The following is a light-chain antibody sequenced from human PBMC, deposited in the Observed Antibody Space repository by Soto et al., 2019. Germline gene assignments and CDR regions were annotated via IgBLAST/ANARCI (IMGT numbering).Light chain of an antibody. V-gene: IGKV1-5*03. CDR2: KAS. J-gene: IGKJ1*01. CDR1: QSSSSW. Sequence: DIQMTQSPSTLSASVGDRVTITCRASQSSSSWLAWYQQKPGKAPKLLIYKASSLESGVPSRFSGSGSGTEFTLTISSLQPDDFATYYCLQYNSYPGTFGQGTKVEIK. CDR3: LQYNSYPGT.